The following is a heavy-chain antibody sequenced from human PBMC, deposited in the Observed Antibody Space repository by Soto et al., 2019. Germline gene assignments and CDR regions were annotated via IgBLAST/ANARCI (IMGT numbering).Heavy chain of an antibody. V-gene: IGHV1-69*08. D-gene: IGHD2-21*01. Sequence: QVQLVQSGAELKKTGSSVKVSCRASGDTFSSYAVNWVRQAPGRGLEWMGRIITVLGTTDYAQNFKGRLPTTEEKSTKTVYMELRSLRSEDTAVYYCARRRYCGYDCYHKHYDGMDVWGQGTTVTVAS. CDR3: ARRRYCGYDCYHKHYDGMDV. J-gene: IGHJ6*02. CDR1: GDTFSSYA. CDR2: IITVLGTT.